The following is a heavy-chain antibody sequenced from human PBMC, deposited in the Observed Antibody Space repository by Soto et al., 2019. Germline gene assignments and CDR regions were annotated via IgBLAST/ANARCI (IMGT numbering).Heavy chain of an antibody. CDR2: INHSGST. CDR3: ARRGIVPAAIPMDV. V-gene: IGHV4-34*01. CDR1: GGSFSGYY. J-gene: IGHJ6*03. Sequence: SETLSLTCAVYGGSFSGYYWSWIRQPPGKGLEWIGEINHSGSTNYNPSLKSRVTISVDTSKNQFSLKLSSVTAADTAVYYCARRGIVPAAIPMDVWGKGTTVTVSS. D-gene: IGHD2-2*01.